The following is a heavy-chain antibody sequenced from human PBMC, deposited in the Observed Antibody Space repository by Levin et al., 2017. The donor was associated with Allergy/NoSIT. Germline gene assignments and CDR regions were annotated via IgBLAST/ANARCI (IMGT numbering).Heavy chain of an antibody. Sequence: LSGGSLRLSCAASGFTFSSYAMHWVRQAPGKGLEWVAVISYDGSNKYYADSVKGRFTISRDNSKNTLYLQMNSLRAEDTAVYYCASTGIVGAQRRPDDYWGQGTLVTVSS. CDR2: ISYDGSNK. CDR3: ASTGIVGAQRRPDDY. V-gene: IGHV3-30*04. D-gene: IGHD1-26*01. CDR1: GFTFSSYA. J-gene: IGHJ4*02.